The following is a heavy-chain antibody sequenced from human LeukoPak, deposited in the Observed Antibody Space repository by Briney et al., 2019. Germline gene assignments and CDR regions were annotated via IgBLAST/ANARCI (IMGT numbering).Heavy chain of an antibody. CDR1: GGSISSNSY. CDR3: VIMPGY. D-gene: IGHD2-2*01. CDR2: MYCGRT. Sequence: SETLSLTCTVSGGSISSNSYRGWIRQPPGKGLEWIGSMYCGRTYYNPSLKSRVTISVDTSKNQFSLKLTSVTAADTAVYYCVIMPGYWGQGTLVTVSS. V-gene: IGHV4-39*01. J-gene: IGHJ4*02.